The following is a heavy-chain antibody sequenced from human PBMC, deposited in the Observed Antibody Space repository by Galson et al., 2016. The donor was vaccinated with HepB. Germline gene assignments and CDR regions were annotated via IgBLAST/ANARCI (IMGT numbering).Heavy chain of an antibody. CDR1: GYTFTAYY. D-gene: IGHD3-16*01. CDR2: FNPNSGAA. Sequence: SVKVSCKAIGYTFTAYYIHWVRQAPGQGLEWMGWFNPNSGAAGSAQKFRGRVTMTRDSSISTAHMELSSLRSDDTAIYFCARSLALKGALEYWGRGTLVTVSS. CDR3: ARSLALKGALEY. V-gene: IGHV1-2*02. J-gene: IGHJ4*02.